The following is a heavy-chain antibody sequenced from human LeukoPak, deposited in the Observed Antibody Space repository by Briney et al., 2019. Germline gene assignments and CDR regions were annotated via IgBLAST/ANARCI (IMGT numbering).Heavy chain of an antibody. Sequence: PGGSLRLSCAASGFTFSNAWMSWVRQAPGKGLEWVGRIKSKTDGGTTDYAAPVKGRFTISRDDSKNTLYLQMNSLKTEDTVVYYCTTDPRNNRIDYWGQGTLVTVSS. V-gene: IGHV3-15*01. J-gene: IGHJ4*02. CDR1: GFTFSNAW. CDR2: IKSKTDGGTT. CDR3: TTDPRNNRIDY.